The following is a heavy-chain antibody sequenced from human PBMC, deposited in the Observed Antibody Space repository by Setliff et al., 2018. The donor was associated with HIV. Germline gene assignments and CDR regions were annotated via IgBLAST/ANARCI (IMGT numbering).Heavy chain of an antibody. CDR1: RFTFSSYG. J-gene: IGHJ3*02. D-gene: IGHD2-2*02. Sequence: PGESLKISCAASRFTFSSYGMHWVRQAPGKGLEWVAVIWYDGSNKYYADSVKGRFTISRDNSKNTLYLQMNSLRAEDTAVYSCARVLNTYTGDAFDIWGQGTMVTVSS. V-gene: IGHV3-33*01. CDR2: IWYDGSNK. CDR3: ARVLNTYTGDAFDI.